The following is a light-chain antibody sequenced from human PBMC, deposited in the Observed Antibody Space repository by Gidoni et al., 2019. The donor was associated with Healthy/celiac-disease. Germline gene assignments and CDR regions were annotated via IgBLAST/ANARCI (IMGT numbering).Light chain of an antibody. CDR1: QCVSSY. J-gene: IGKJ4*01. V-gene: IGKV3-11*01. CDR2: EAA. CDR3: QQRSNWPSLT. Sequence: DIVLTQSPATLSLSPGERATLSCRASQCVSSYLAWYQQKPGQAPRLLIYEAANRATGIPARFSGSGSGTDFTLTISSLEPEDFAVYYCQQRSNWPSLTFGGGTKLEIK.